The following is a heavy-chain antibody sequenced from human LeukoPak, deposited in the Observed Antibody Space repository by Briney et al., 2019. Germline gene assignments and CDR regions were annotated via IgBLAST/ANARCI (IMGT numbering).Heavy chain of an antibody. CDR2: ISWNSNRV. D-gene: IGHD6-19*01. Sequence: GGSLRLSCAASGFTFDDYAMYWVRQAPGKGLEWVSGISWNSNRVGYADSVKGRFTISRDNAKKYLYLQMNSLRTEDTALYYCAKDSRDSSGWYRWGNFDYWGQGTLVTVSS. CDR3: AKDSRDSSGWYRWGNFDY. CDR1: GFTFDDYA. J-gene: IGHJ4*02. V-gene: IGHV3-9*01.